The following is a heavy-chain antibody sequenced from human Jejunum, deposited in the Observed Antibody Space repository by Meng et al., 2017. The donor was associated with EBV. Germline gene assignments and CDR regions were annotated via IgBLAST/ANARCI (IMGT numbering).Heavy chain of an antibody. CDR2: IYHSGST. D-gene: IGHD2-21*01. Sequence: QPRGAGPDRVMPPAPLSLPCAVSSRSIFSSNWWTWVRQPPGKGLEWIGEIYHSGSTNYNPSLKSRITMSLDKSKNQFSLKLRSVTAADTAVYYCASIHPSIDSWGPGTLVTVSS. J-gene: IGHJ4*02. CDR1: SRSIFSSNW. V-gene: IGHV4-4*03. CDR3: ASIHPSIDS.